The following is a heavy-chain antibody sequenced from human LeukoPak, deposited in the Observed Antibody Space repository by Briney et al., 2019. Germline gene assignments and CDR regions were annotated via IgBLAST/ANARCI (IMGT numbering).Heavy chain of an antibody. CDR1: GGSISSGSYY. Sequence: SETLSLTCTVSGGSISSGSYYWSWIRQPAGKGLEWIGRIYTSGSTNYNPSLKSRVTISVDTSKNQFSLKLSSVTAADTAVYYCARGVVVLLFDPWGQGTLVTVSS. V-gene: IGHV4-61*02. CDR2: IYTSGST. J-gene: IGHJ5*02. CDR3: ARGVVVLLFDP. D-gene: IGHD2/OR15-2a*01.